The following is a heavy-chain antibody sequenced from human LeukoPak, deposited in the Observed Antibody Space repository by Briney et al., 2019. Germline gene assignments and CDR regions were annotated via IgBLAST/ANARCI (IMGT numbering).Heavy chain of an antibody. CDR2: IYYSGST. CDR3: ARERGTYSGSYLWYFDY. J-gene: IGHJ4*02. Sequence: SETLSLTCTVSGYSISSGYYWGWIRQPPGKGLEWIGIIYYSGSTYYNPSLKSRVTISVDTSKNQFSLKLSSVTAADTTVYYCARERGTYSGSYLWYFDYWGQGTLVTVSS. D-gene: IGHD1-26*01. CDR1: GYSISSGYY. V-gene: IGHV4-38-2*02.